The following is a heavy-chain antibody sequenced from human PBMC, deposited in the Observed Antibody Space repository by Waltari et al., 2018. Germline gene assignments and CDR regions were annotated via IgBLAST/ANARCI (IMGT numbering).Heavy chain of an antibody. V-gene: IGHV4-38-2*01. J-gene: IGHJ5*02. CDR1: GYSISRGYY. CDR3: ARGCSGGSCP. CDR2: IYHSGST. D-gene: IGHD2-15*01. Sequence: QVQLQESGPGLGKPSETLSPPCAVSGYSISRGYYRGWIRQPPGKGVEWIGRIYHSGSTYSTPSLKSRVTISVDTSKNQFSLKLSSVTAADTAVYYCARGCSGGSCPWGQGTLVTVSS.